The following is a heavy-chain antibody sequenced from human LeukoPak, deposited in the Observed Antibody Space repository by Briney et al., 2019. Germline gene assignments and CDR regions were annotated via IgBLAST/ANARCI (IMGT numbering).Heavy chain of an antibody. D-gene: IGHD6-13*01. J-gene: IGHJ4*02. CDR3: ARDSSGWYFPHFDY. CDR1: GYTFTSYG. V-gene: IGHV1-18*01. CDR2: ISAYNGNT. Sequence: GASVKVSCKASGYTFTSYGISWVRQAPGQGLEWMGWISAYNGNTNYAQKLQGRVTMTTDTSTSTAYMELRSLRSDDTAVYYCARDSSGWYFPHFDYWGQGTLVTVSS.